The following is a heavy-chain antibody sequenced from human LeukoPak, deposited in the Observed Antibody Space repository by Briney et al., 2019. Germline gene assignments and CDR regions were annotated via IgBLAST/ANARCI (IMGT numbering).Heavy chain of an antibody. J-gene: IGHJ4*02. CDR1: GFTFSSYA. CDR3: AKFADLRGYSGYDSEDY. Sequence: PGGSLRLSCAASGFTFSSYAMSWVRQAPGKGLEWVSAISGSGGSTYYADSVKGRFTISRDNSKNTLYLQMNSLRAEDTAVYYCAKFADLRGYSGYDSEDYWGQGTLVTVSS. D-gene: IGHD5-12*01. V-gene: IGHV3-23*01. CDR2: ISGSGGST.